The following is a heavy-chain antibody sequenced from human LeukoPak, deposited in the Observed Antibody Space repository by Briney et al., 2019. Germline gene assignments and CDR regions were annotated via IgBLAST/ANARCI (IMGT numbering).Heavy chain of an antibody. V-gene: IGHV3-74*01. CDR2: INSDGSST. J-gene: IGHJ2*01. D-gene: IGHD1-1*01. CDR1: GFTFSNYW. Sequence: PGGFLRLSCAVSGFTFSNYWMYWVRQAPGKRLVWVARINSDGSSTTYADSVEGRFTISRDNTKSMLHLQMHSLRVDDSAVYFCTRTTTTADWYFDLWGRGTLVTVSS. CDR3: TRTTTTADWYFDL.